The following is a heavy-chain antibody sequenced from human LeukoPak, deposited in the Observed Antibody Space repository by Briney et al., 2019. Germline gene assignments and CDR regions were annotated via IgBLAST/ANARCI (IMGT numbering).Heavy chain of an antibody. Sequence: SETLSLTCTVSGGSISSYYWSWIRQPPGKGLEWIGYIYYSGSTNYNPSLKSRVTISVDTSKNQFSLKLSSVTAADTAVYYCARQNSGSYSFDYWGQGTLVTVSS. CDR2: IYYSGST. V-gene: IGHV4-59*08. J-gene: IGHJ4*02. D-gene: IGHD1-26*01. CDR1: GGSISSYY. CDR3: ARQNSGSYSFDY.